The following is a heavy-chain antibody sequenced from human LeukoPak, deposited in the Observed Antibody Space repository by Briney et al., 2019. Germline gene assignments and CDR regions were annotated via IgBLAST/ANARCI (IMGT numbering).Heavy chain of an antibody. V-gene: IGHV4-30-4*08. CDR2: IYHSGNT. Sequence: SQTLSLTCTVSGDSITSDHYWTWIRQPPGKGLEWISYIYHSGNTYYNPSLRSRVTMSVATSKNQFSLKLSSVTAADTAVYYCARDPSTMVRGVITTSHYYYYYGMDAWGQGTTVTVSS. D-gene: IGHD3-10*01. CDR1: GDSITSDHY. CDR3: ARDPSTMVRGVITTSHYYYYYGMDA. J-gene: IGHJ6*02.